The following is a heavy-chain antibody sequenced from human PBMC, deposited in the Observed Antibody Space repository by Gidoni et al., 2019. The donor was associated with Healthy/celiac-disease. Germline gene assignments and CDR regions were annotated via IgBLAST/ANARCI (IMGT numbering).Heavy chain of an antibody. D-gene: IGHD2-8*01. CDR1: SVYFSAYH. CDR3: ARSNGVEGYSDN. Sequence: QGQTQQWGAGLLKPSETLSLTCTVYSVYFSAYHCNWIRQAPGKGLEWIGEINHSGLTNYNPSLRSRVTISLGTSRNQFSLRLTSVTAADTAVYYCARSNGVEGYSDNWGQGTLVTVSS. V-gene: IGHV4-34*01. CDR2: INHSGLT. J-gene: IGHJ4*02.